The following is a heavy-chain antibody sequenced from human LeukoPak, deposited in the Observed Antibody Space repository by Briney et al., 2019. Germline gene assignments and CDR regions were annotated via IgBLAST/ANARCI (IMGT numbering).Heavy chain of an antibody. CDR2: IYYSGST. V-gene: IGHV4-59*01. CDR3: ARVSSGSYLNFDY. D-gene: IGHD1-26*01. J-gene: IGHJ4*02. CDR1: GGSISSYY. Sequence: SETLSLTCTVSGGSISSYYWSWIRQPPGKGLEWIGYIYYSGSTNYNPSLKSRVTISVDTSKNQFSLKLSSVTAADTAVYYCARVSSGSYLNFDYWGQGTLVTVSS.